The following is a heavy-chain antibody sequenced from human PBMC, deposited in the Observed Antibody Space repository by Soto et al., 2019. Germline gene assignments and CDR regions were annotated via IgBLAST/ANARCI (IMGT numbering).Heavy chain of an antibody. CDR2: SIPIFGTA. V-gene: IGHV1-69*12. D-gene: IGHD1-26*01. CDR3: AGLWEKNSDSDGMDV. J-gene: IGHJ6*02. Sequence: QVQLVQSGAEVKKPGSSVKVSCKASGGTFSSYAISWVRQAPGQGLEWMGGSIPIFGTANYGKKFQSRVTITADESTRTAYMEMSSMRSEDTGVYYCAGLWEKNSDSDGMDVWGQGTTVTVSS. CDR1: GGTFSSYA.